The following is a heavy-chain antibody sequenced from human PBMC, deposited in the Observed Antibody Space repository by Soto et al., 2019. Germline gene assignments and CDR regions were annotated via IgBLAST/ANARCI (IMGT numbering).Heavy chain of an antibody. CDR1: GYTFTSYG. D-gene: IGHD6-13*01. Sequence: ASVKVSCKASGYTFTSYGISWVRQAPGQGLEWMGWISAYNGNTNYAQKLQGRVTMTTDTSTSTAYMELRSLRSDDTAVYYCAREGIAAAGTWFIWFDPWGQGTLVTVSS. CDR2: ISAYNGNT. J-gene: IGHJ5*02. V-gene: IGHV1-18*01. CDR3: AREGIAAAGTWFIWFDP.